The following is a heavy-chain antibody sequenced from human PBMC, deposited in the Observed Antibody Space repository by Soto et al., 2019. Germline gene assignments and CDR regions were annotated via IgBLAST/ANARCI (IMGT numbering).Heavy chain of an antibody. D-gene: IGHD2-15*01. V-gene: IGHV1-46*01. Sequence: ASVKVSCKASGYTFTRYNVHWVRQAPGQGLEWMAIINPSGGTTYYVQKFEGRVTLTTDTPTSTVYMELSSLRSDDTAVYYCARVRGGGSEYFFDYWGQVNLVTVS. CDR3: ARVRGGGSEYFFDY. J-gene: IGHJ4*02. CDR2: INPSGGTT. CDR1: GYTFTRYN.